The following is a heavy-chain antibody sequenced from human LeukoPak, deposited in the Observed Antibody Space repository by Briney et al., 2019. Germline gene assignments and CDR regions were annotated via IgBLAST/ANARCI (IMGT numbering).Heavy chain of an antibody. CDR1: GGSISSSSYY. D-gene: IGHD4-23*01. J-gene: IGHJ4*02. Sequence: PSETLSLTCTVCGGSISSSSYYWGWICQPPGKGLEWIGSIYYSGSTYYNPSLKSRVTISVDTSKNQFSLKLSSVTAADTAVYYCARLTRVRNYGGNFGDYWGQGTLVTVSS. V-gene: IGHV4-39*01. CDR2: IYYSGST. CDR3: ARLTRVRNYGGNFGDY.